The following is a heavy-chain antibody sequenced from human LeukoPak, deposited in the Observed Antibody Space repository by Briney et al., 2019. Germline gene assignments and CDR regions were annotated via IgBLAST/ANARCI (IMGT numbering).Heavy chain of an antibody. CDR3: ASGNYGSGSYYPIFPDY. CDR2: IRYDGSNK. Sequence: GGSLRLSCAASGFTFSSYGMHWVRQAPGKGLEWVAFIRYDGSNKYYADSVKGRFTISRDNSKNTLYLQMNSLRAEDTAVYYCASGNYGSGSYYPIFPDYWGQGTLVTVSS. V-gene: IGHV3-30*02. CDR1: GFTFSSYG. D-gene: IGHD3-10*01. J-gene: IGHJ4*02.